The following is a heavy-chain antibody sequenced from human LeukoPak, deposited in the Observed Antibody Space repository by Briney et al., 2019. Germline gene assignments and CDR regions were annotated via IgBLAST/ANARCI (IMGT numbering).Heavy chain of an antibody. CDR1: GFTFSDYY. J-gene: IGHJ4*02. Sequence: GGSLRLSCAASGFTFSDYYMSWIRQAPGKGLEWISYISSSGSTIYYADSVKGRFTISRDNAKNSLYLQMNSLRAEDTAVYYCARATVTTEFFFDYWGQGTLVTVSS. CDR3: ARATVTTEFFFDY. D-gene: IGHD4-17*01. V-gene: IGHV3-11*01. CDR2: ISSSGSTI.